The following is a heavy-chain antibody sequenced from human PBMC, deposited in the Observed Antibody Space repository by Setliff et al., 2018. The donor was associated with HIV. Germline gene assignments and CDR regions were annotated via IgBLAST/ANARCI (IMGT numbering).Heavy chain of an antibody. CDR1: GFIFSDFW. Sequence: GGSLRLSCVASGFIFSDFWMHWVRQRPGQGPMWISHVINDGSDASYAESVKGRFTVSRDNAKNSLYLQLNSLRLDDTAFYYCAKDMVPRRNAAGVYPFYYFDSWGQGTLVTVSS. CDR3: AKDMVPRRNAAGVYPFYYFDS. J-gene: IGHJ4*02. V-gene: IGHV3-74*01. D-gene: IGHD2-8*01. CDR2: VINDGSDA.